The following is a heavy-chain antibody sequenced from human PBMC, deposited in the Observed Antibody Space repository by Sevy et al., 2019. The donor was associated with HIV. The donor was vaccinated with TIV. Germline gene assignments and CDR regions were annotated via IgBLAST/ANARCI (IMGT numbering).Heavy chain of an antibody. V-gene: IGHV3-23*01. CDR3: ARESVGDRGYLYFDY. J-gene: IGHJ4*02. CDR1: GFTFSSYA. CDR2: ISGSGGST. Sequence: GGSLRLSCAASGFTFSSYAMSWVRQAPGKGLEWVSAISGSGGSTYYADSVKGRFTISRDNSKNTLYLQMNSLRAEDTAVYYCARESVGDRGYLYFDYWGQGTLVTVSS. D-gene: IGHD3-16*01.